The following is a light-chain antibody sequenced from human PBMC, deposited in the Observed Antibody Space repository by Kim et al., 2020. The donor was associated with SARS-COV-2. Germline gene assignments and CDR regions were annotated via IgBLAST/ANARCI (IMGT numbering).Light chain of an antibody. V-gene: IGLV2-14*03. Sequence: GQAITISCPGTSSNIGAYNYDYWYQKHHDKAPKLIIYDVNKRPSGISSRFSGVKSDNTASLTISGLQAEDEATYHCSSYAASSTVIFGGGTQLTVL. J-gene: IGLJ2*01. CDR2: DVN. CDR3: SSYAASSTVI. CDR1: SSNIGAYNY.